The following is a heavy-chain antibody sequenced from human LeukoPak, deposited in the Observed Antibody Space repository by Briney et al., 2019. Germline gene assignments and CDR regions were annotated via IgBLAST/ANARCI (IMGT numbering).Heavy chain of an antibody. J-gene: IGHJ3*02. D-gene: IGHD3-22*01. V-gene: IGHV4-34*01. CDR3: ATLYYDSSGYI. CDR2: INHSGST. CDR1: GGSFSGYY. Sequence: ASETVSLTCAVYGGSFSGYYWSWIRQPPGKGLEWIGEINHSGSTNYNPSLKSRVTISVDTFKNQFSLKLSSVTAADTAVYYCATLYYDSSGYIWGQGTMVTVSS.